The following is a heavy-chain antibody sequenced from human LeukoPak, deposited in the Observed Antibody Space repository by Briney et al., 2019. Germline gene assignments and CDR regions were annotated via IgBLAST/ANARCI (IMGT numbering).Heavy chain of an antibody. D-gene: IGHD3-16*01. CDR1: GGSFSGYY. CDR3: ARITHGPFDY. CDR2: VNHSGST. Sequence: SETLSLTCAVYGGSFSGYYWSWIRQPPGKGLEWIGEVNHSGSTNYNPSLKSRVTISVDTSKNQFSLKLSSVTAADTAVYYCARITHGPFDYWGQGTLVTVSS. V-gene: IGHV4-34*01. J-gene: IGHJ4*02.